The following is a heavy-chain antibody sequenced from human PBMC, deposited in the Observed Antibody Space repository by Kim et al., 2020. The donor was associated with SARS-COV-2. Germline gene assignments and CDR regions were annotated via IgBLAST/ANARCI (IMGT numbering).Heavy chain of an antibody. J-gene: IGHJ4*02. D-gene: IGHD3-3*01. CDR2: IIPIFGTA. CDR3: ARALRGVYYFDY. Sequence: SVKVSCKASGGTFSSYAISWVRQAPGQGLEWMGGIIPIFGTANYAQKFQGRVTITADESTSTAYMELSSLRSEDTAVYYCARALRGVYYFDYWGQGTLVTVSS. V-gene: IGHV1-69*13. CDR1: GGTFSSYA.